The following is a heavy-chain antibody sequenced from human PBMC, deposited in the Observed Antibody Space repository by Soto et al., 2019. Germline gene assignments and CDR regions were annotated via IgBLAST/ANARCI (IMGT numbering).Heavy chain of an antibody. CDR1: GFTVSSNY. J-gene: IGHJ4*02. V-gene: IGHV3-66*01. CDR2: IYSGGST. CDR3: ASDYYDSSGYGY. D-gene: IGHD3-22*01. Sequence: GGSLRLSCAASGFTVSSNYMSWVRQAPGKGLEWVSVIYSGGSTYYADSVKGRFTISRDNSKNTLYLQMNSLRAEDTAVYYCASDYYDSSGYGYWGQGTLVTVSS.